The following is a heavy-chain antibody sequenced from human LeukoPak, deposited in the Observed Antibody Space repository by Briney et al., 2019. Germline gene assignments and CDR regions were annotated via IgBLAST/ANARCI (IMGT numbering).Heavy chain of an antibody. V-gene: IGHV1-18*01. Sequence: ASVKVSCKASGYTFTSYGISWVRQAPGQGLEWMGWISAYNGNTNYAQKLQGRVTMTTDTSTSTAYMELRSLRSDDTAVYYCARDRYRYCSGGSCLSYPYYFDYWGQGTLVTVSS. CDR2: ISAYNGNT. J-gene: IGHJ4*02. CDR3: ARDRYRYCSGGSCLSYPYYFDY. CDR1: GYTFTSYG. D-gene: IGHD2-15*01.